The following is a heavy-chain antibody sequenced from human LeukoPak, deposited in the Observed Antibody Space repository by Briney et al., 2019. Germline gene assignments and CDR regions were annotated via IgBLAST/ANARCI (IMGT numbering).Heavy chain of an antibody. CDR2: INPNSGGT. Sequence: ASVKVSCKASGYTFTGYYMHWVRQAPGQGLEWMGWINPNSGGTNYAQKFQGRVTMTRDTSISTAYMELSRLRSEDTAVYYCASVPRHYYDSSGYHNWGQGTLVTVSS. CDR1: GYTFTGYY. V-gene: IGHV1-2*02. CDR3: ASVPRHYYDSSGYHN. D-gene: IGHD3-22*01. J-gene: IGHJ4*02.